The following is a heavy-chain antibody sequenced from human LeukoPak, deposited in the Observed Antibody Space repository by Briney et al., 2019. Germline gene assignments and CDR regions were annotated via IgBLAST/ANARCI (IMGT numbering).Heavy chain of an antibody. CDR1: GGSISSYY. V-gene: IGHV4-59*08. D-gene: IGHD1-26*01. Sequence: SETLSLTCTVSGGSISSYYWSWIRQPPGKGLEWIGYIYYSGSTNYNPSLKSRVTISVDTSKNQFSLKLSSVTAADTAVYYCASHRGVGATHRGAFDIWGQGTMVTVSS. CDR3: ASHRGVGATHRGAFDI. CDR2: IYYSGST. J-gene: IGHJ3*02.